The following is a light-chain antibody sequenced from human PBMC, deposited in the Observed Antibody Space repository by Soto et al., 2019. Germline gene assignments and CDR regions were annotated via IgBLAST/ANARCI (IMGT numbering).Light chain of an antibody. CDR1: QSISSW. J-gene: IGKJ1*01. V-gene: IGKV1-5*03. CDR3: QQYNSYSSGT. CDR2: KAS. Sequence: DIQMTQSPSTLSASIGDRLTITCRASQSISSWLAWYQQKPGKAPKLLIQKASTLESGVPSRFSGSGSGTEFTLTISSLQPDDFATYYCQQYNSYSSGTFGQGTKVEL.